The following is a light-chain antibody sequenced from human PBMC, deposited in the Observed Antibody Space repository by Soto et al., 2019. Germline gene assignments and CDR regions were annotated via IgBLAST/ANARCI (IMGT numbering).Light chain of an antibody. J-gene: IGKJ1*01. CDR3: QQVNTYPPRA. Sequence: DIQLTQSPSFLSASVGDRVTITCRASQGINSYLAWYQQKPGKAPKLLIYEASTLQSGVPSRFSGSGSGTDFSLTISSLRPEDLATYYCQQVNTYPPRAFGQGTKVEIK. CDR1: QGINSY. V-gene: IGKV1-9*01. CDR2: EAS.